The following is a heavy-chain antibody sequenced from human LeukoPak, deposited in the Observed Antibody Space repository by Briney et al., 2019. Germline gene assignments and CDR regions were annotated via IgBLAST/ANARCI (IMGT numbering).Heavy chain of an antibody. J-gene: IGHJ5*02. CDR2: INHSGST. CDR3: ARGGIAVA. V-gene: IGHV4-34*01. D-gene: IGHD6-19*01. CDR1: GGSFSGYY. Sequence: SETLSLTCAVYGGSFSGYYWSWIRQPPGKGLEWIGEINHSGSTNYNPSLKSRVTISVDTSKNQFSLELSSVTAADTAVYYCARGGIAVAWGQGTLVTVSS.